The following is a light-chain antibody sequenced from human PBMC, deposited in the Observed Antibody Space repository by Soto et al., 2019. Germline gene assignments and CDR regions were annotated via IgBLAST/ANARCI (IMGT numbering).Light chain of an antibody. V-gene: IGKV4-1*01. CDR1: QSVLYSSNNQNY. Sequence: DIVMTQSPDSLAVSLGETATINCKSSQSVLYSSNNQNYLAWYQRKPGQPPKLLIYWASTRESGVPDRFSGSGSGTDFTLTISSLQAEDVAVYYCQQYYSTPRTFGQGTKVDIK. J-gene: IGKJ1*01. CDR3: QQYYSTPRT. CDR2: WAS.